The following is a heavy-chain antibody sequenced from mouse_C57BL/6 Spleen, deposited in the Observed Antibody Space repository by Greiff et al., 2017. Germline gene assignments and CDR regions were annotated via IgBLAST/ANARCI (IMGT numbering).Heavy chain of an antibody. CDR2: IDPSDSYT. Sequence: VKLQQPGAELVMPGASVKLSCKASGYTFTSYWMHWVKQRPGQGLEWIGEIDPSDSYTNYNQKFKGKSTLTVDKSSSTAYMQLSSLTSEDSAVYYCARRTVVARSYWYFDVWGTGTTVTVSS. CDR1: GYTFTSYW. CDR3: ARRTVVARSYWYFDV. V-gene: IGHV1-69*01. D-gene: IGHD1-1*01. J-gene: IGHJ1*03.